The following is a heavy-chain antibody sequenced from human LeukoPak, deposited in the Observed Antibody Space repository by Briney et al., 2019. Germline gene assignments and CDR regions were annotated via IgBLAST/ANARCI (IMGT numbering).Heavy chain of an antibody. D-gene: IGHD3-10*01. V-gene: IGHV3-48*01. CDR3: ARDLVRGNDY. CDR1: GFTFNIYT. J-gene: IGHJ4*02. CDR2: ISSSSSTI. Sequence: GGSLRLSCAASGFTFNIYTMNWVRQAPGRGLEWVSYISSSSSTIYYADSVKGRFTISRDNAKNSLYLQMNSLRAEDTAVYYCARDLVRGNDYWGQGTLVTVSS.